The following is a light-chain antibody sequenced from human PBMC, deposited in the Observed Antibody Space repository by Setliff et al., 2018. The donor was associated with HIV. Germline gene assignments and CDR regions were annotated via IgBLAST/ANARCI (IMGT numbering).Light chain of an antibody. V-gene: IGKV3-20*01. CDR3: QHYRSLPPAWT. J-gene: IGKJ1*01. Sequence: DIVLTQSQGTLFLSPGERATLSCRASQSVYNNFLAWYQQIPGQAPRLLIYGASSRATGIPDRFTGSVSGTDFTLIISRLEPEDFAVYFCQHYRSLPPAWTFGQGTKVDIK. CDR1: QSVYNNF. CDR2: GAS.